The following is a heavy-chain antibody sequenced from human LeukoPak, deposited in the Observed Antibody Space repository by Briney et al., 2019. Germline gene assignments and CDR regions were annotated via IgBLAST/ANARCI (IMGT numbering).Heavy chain of an antibody. Sequence: SETLSLTCSISDDSINNDRYFWAWIRQPPGKGLEWIASINYSGRTYYNPSLNSRLIISVDTAKRQFCLKLTSVTAADTALYFCARDIDDVGALFDFWGQGTLVTVSS. CDR1: DDSINNDRYF. CDR2: INYSGRT. D-gene: IGHD1-26*01. V-gene: IGHV4-39*07. CDR3: ARDIDDVGALFDF. J-gene: IGHJ4*02.